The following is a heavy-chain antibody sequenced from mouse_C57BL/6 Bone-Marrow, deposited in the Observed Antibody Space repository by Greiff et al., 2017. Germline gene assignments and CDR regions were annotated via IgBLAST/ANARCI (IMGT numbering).Heavy chain of an antibody. D-gene: IGHD2-3*01. Sequence: VQLQQSGAELVRPGTSVKVSCKASGYAFTNYLIEWVKQRPGQGLEWIGVINPGSGGTNYNEKFKGKATLTADKASSTAYMQLSSLTSEDSAVYLGERGPYDTLDYWGQGTTLTVSS. V-gene: IGHV1-54*01. CDR2: INPGSGGT. CDR3: ERGPYDTLDY. CDR1: GYAFTNYL. J-gene: IGHJ2*01.